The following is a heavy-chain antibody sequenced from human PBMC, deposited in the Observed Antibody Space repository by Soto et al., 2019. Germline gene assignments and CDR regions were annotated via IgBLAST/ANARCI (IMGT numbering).Heavy chain of an antibody. Sequence: QVQLVESGGGVVQPGRSLRLSCAASGFTFSSYAMHWVRQAPGKGLEWVAVISYDGSNKYYADSVKGRFTISRDNSKNTLYLQMNSLRAEDTAVYYCAKDLIVVVPAAVRYYYYYGMDVWGQGTTVTVSS. J-gene: IGHJ6*02. CDR1: GFTFSSYA. D-gene: IGHD2-2*01. CDR3: AKDLIVVVPAAVRYYYYYGMDV. V-gene: IGHV3-30*04. CDR2: ISYDGSNK.